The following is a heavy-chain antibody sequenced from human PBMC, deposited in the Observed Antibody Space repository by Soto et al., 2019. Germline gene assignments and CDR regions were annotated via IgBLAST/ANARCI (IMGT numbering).Heavy chain of an antibody. Sequence: QVQLVQSGAEVKKPGSSVKVSCKASGGTFSSYTISWVRQAPGQGLEWMGRIIPILGIANYAQKFQGRVTITADKSTSTAYMELSSLKSEDTAVYYCAPGTTGTNLNWGHNNWFDPWGQRTPVTVSS. CDR2: IIPILGIA. CDR3: APGTTGTNLNWGHNNWFDP. D-gene: IGHD1-1*01. V-gene: IGHV1-69*02. J-gene: IGHJ5*02. CDR1: GGTFSSYT.